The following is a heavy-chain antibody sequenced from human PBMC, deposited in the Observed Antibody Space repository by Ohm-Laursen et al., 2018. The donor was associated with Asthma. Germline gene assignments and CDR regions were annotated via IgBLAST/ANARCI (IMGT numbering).Heavy chain of an antibody. CDR3: ARGPLITMVQGVTFYYYYGMDV. CDR1: GYTFTGYY. J-gene: IGHJ6*02. V-gene: IGHV1-2*06. D-gene: IGHD3-10*01. Sequence: SVKVSCKASGYTFTGYYMHWVRQAPGQGLEWMGRINPNSGGTNYAQKFQGRVNMTRDTSISTAYMELSRLRSDDTAVYYCARGPLITMVQGVTFYYYYGMDVWGQGTTVTVSS. CDR2: INPNSGGT.